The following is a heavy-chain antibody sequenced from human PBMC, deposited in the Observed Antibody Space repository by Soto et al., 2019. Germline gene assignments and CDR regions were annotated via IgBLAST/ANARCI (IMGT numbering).Heavy chain of an antibody. CDR2: ISSNSAYI. CDR3: TSDASRDSSARGWFDP. CDR1: GFTFRSFT. D-gene: IGHD6-13*01. Sequence: KPGRSLRLSCAASGFTFRSFTMNWVRQAPGKGLEWVSTISSNSAYIYYKDALRGRFTISRDNAKNSLHLQRNSLRAEDTAVYYCTSDASRDSSARGWFDPWGPGTLVTVSS. V-gene: IGHV3-21*01. J-gene: IGHJ5*02.